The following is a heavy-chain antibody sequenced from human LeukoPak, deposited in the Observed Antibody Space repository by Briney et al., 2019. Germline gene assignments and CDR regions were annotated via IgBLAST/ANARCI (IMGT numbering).Heavy chain of an antibody. CDR1: GFTFSSYW. Sequence: GGSLRLSCAASGFTFSSYWMSWVRQPPGKGLEWVANIKQDGSEKYYVDSVKGRFTISRDNAKNSLYLQMNSLRAEDTAVYYCARNMVRGYEDAFDIWGQGTMVTVSS. CDR3: ARNMVRGYEDAFDI. D-gene: IGHD3-10*01. V-gene: IGHV3-7*01. CDR2: IKQDGSEK. J-gene: IGHJ3*02.